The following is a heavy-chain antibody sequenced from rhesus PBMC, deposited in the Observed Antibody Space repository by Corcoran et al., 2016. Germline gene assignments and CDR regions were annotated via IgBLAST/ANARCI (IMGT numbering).Heavy chain of an antibody. V-gene: IGHV2S1*01. CDR1: GFSLSSIGLG. CDR2: IYWDDDK. J-gene: IGHJ2*01. CDR3: ARVPGYEDDYGYYDGNWYFDL. D-gene: IGHD3-9*01. Sequence: QVTLKESGPALVKPTQTLTLTCTFSGFSLSSIGLGVGWIRQPPGKALEWLATIYWDDDKYYSTSLKRRLTLSKDTAKNQVVLRMTNMDPMDTATYYCARVPGYEDDYGYYDGNWYFDLWGPGTPITISS.